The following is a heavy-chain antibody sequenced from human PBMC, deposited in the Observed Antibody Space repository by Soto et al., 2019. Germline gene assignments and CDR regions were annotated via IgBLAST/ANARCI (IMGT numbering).Heavy chain of an antibody. D-gene: IGHD3-10*01. CDR3: ARGKQDRITMVRGANGMGV. J-gene: IGHJ6*02. Sequence: GGSLRLSCAASGFTFSSYWMSWVRQAPGKGLEWVANIKQDGSEKYYVDSVKGRFTISRDNAKNSLYLQMNSLRDEDTAVYYCARGKQDRITMVRGANGMGVWGQGTTVTVSS. CDR1: GFTFSSYW. V-gene: IGHV3-7*05. CDR2: IKQDGSEK.